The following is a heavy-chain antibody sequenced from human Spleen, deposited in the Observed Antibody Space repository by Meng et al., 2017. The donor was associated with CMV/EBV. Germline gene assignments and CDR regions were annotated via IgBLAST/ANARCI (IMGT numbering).Heavy chain of an antibody. CDR1: GFSFSSYS. J-gene: IGHJ4*02. D-gene: IGHD1-7*01. V-gene: IGHV3-21*01. CDR3: VRDESSGNYVNYYFDY. Sequence: SGFSFSSYSINWVRQAPGKGLEWVSSISSSSSYIDYADSVKGRFTISRDNAKNSMYLQMNSLRAEDTAVYYCVRDESSGNYVNYYFDYWGQGTLVTVSS. CDR2: ISSSSSYI.